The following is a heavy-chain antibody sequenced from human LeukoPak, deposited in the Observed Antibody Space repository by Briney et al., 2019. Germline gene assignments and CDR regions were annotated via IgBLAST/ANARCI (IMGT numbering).Heavy chain of an antibody. CDR2: IYTSGST. CDR3: ARKRGDGILHYFDY. CDR1: GGSISSGSYY. V-gene: IGHV4-61*02. Sequence: PSQTLSLTCTVSGGSISSGSYYWSWIRQPAGKGLEWIGRIYTSGSTNYNPSLKSRVTISVDTSKNQFSLKLSSVTAADTAVYYCARKRGDGILHYFDYWGQGTLVTVSS. D-gene: IGHD3-3*02. J-gene: IGHJ4*02.